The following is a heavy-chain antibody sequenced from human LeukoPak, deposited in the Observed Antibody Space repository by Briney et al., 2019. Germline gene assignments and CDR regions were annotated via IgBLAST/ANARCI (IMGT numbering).Heavy chain of an antibody. CDR2: INPSGGST. CDR3: AREGRIAAAGTDAFDI. V-gene: IGHV1-46*01. J-gene: IGHJ3*02. Sequence: ASVKVSCKASGYTFTSYYMHWVRQAPGQGLEWMGIINPSGGSTSYAQKFQGRVTVTRDMSTSTVYMELSSLRSEDTAVYYCAREGRIAAAGTDAFDIWGQGTMVTVSS. CDR1: GYTFTSYY. D-gene: IGHD6-13*01.